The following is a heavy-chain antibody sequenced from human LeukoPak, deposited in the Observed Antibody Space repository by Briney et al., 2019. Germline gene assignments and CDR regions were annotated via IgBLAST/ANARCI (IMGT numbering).Heavy chain of an antibody. D-gene: IGHD3-3*01. CDR3: ARADDFWSGQPGEAFDI. CDR1: GGSISSSSYY. J-gene: IGHJ3*02. CDR2: IYYSGST. Sequence: PSETLSLTCTVSGGSISSSSYYWGWIRQPPGKGLEWIGSIYYSGSTYYNPSLKSRVTISVDTSKNQFSLKLSSVTAADTAVYYCARADDFWSGQPGEAFDIWGQGTMVTVSS. V-gene: IGHV4-39*01.